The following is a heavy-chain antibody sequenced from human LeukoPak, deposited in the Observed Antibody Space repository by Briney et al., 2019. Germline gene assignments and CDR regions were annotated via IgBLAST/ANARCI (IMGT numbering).Heavy chain of an antibody. D-gene: IGHD3-3*01. Sequence: ASVKVSCKASGYTFTSYDINWVRQATGQGLEWMGWMNPNSGNTGYAQKFQGRVTMTRDTSISTAYMELSRLRSDDTAVYYCARGILRFLEWPWGQGTLVTVSS. J-gene: IGHJ4*02. CDR2: MNPNSGNT. CDR3: ARGILRFLEWP. CDR1: GYTFTSYD. V-gene: IGHV1-8*01.